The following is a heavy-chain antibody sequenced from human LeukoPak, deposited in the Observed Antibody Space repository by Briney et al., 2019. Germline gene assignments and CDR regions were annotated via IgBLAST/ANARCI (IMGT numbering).Heavy chain of an antibody. D-gene: IGHD3-22*01. CDR3: AREVGYSSSYYGRFDP. Sequence: ASVKVSCKASGYTFTGYYMHWVRQAPGQGLEWMGRVNPNNGVPKYAQKFQGRVTMTRDTAISTAYMELSSLRSDDTAVYFCAREVGYSSSYYGRFDPWGQGTLVTVSS. J-gene: IGHJ5*02. CDR2: VNPNNGVP. V-gene: IGHV1-2*06. CDR1: GYTFTGYY.